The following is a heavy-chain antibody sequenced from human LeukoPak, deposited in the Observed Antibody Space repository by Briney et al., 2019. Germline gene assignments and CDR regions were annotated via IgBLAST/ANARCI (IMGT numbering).Heavy chain of an antibody. CDR2: INRSGST. CDR1: GGSFSGYY. D-gene: IGHD3-10*01. J-gene: IGHJ4*02. CDR3: ASTIRGVIITDY. V-gene: IGHV4-34*01. Sequence: SETLSLTCAVYGGSFSGYYWSWIRQPPGKGLEWIGEINRSGSTNYNPSLKSRVTISVDTSKNQFSLKLSSVTAADTAVYYCASTIRGVIITDYWGQGTLVTVSS.